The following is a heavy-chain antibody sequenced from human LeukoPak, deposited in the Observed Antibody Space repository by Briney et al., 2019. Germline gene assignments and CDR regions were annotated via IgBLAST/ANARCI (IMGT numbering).Heavy chain of an antibody. CDR3: ARVEDIV. CDR2: ISSIVSTI. D-gene: IGHD2-15*01. J-gene: IGHJ4*02. CDR1: GFTFSSYE. Sequence: GGSLRLSWAASGFTFSSYEMNWVRQAPGKGLEWVSHISSIVSTIYYADSVKRRFTISRDNAKNSLYLQMNRLRAEDTDVYYCARVEDIVWGQGTLVTVSS. V-gene: IGHV3-48*03.